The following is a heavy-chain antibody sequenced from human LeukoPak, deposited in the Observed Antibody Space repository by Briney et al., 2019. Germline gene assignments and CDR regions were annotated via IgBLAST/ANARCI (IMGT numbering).Heavy chain of an antibody. V-gene: IGHV4-59*01. D-gene: IGHD3-22*01. CDR3: ARGTYYDSSVPGWFDP. J-gene: IGHJ5*02. CDR1: SGSISSYY. Sequence: SETLSLTCTVSSGSISSYYWSWIRQPPGKGLEWIGYIYYSGSTNYNPSLKSRVTISVDTSKNQFSLKLSSVTAADTAVYYCARGTYYDSSVPGWFDPWGQGTLVTVSS. CDR2: IYYSGST.